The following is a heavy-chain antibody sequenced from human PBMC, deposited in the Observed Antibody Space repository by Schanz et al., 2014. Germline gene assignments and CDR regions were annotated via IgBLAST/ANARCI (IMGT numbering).Heavy chain of an antibody. J-gene: IGHJ4*02. Sequence: QVQLVQSGSELRKPGASVKISCMTSGYIFTNFPLSWVRQVPGRGLEWMGWIHTNTGTPTYAPGFAGRFVFFLNTAVGTAYLEITDVRTEDTAVYYCARIADLDFWGQGSLVTVSS. D-gene: IGHD6-13*01. CDR3: ARIADLDF. CDR2: IHTNTGTP. V-gene: IGHV7-4-1*02. CDR1: GYIFTNFP.